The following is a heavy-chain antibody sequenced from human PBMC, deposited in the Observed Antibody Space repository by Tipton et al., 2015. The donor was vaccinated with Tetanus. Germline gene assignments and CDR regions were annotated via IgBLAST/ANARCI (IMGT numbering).Heavy chain of an antibody. CDR1: GFIFTNYA. J-gene: IGHJ5*02. D-gene: IGHD3-22*01. CDR2: ISDVGSAGDSST. V-gene: IGHV3-23*01. CDR3: ARETYYYDSSGVHNWFDP. Sequence: SLRLSCAASGFIFTNYAISWVRQAPGKRLEWVSAISDVGSAGDSSTYYADSVKDRFTISRDNSKNTLYLQMISLRVEDTAVYYCARETYYYDSSGVHNWFDPWGQGTLVTVSS.